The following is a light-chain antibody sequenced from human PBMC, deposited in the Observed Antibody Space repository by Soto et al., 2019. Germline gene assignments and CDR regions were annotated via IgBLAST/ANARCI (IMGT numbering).Light chain of an antibody. Sequence: DIVMTQSPLSLPVTPGEPASISCRSSRSLLQTNGNSYLDWYLQKPGQSPQLLISLATNRASGVPDWFSGSGSGTDFTLQISRVEAEDVGVYYCMQALQTPFTFGGGTKVEIK. CDR2: LAT. CDR3: MQALQTPFT. CDR1: RSLLQTNGNSY. V-gene: IGKV2-28*01. J-gene: IGKJ4*01.